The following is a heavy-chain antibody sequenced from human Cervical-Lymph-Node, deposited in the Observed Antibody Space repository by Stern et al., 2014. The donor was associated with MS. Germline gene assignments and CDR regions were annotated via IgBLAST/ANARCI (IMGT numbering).Heavy chain of an antibody. D-gene: IGHD2-21*02. CDR3: ATHRGRVTYYYGMDV. J-gene: IGHJ6*02. V-gene: IGHV1-24*01. CDR1: GYTLSEIS. CDR2: FDPEHGET. Sequence: VQLEESGAEVKKPGASVKVSCTVSGYTLSEISMHWVRQAPGKGLEWMGGFDPEHGETRYAQKFQGRVTMAEDRSTDTAYMELSSLRSEDTAVYYCATHRGRVTYYYGMDVWGQGTTVTVSS.